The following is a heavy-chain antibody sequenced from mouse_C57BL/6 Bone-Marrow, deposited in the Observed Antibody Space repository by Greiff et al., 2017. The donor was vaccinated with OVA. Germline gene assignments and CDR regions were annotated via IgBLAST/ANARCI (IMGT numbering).Heavy chain of an antibody. CDR3: ARVWTMVKNYWYFDV. V-gene: IGHV1-53*01. J-gene: IGHJ1*03. D-gene: IGHD2-1*01. CDR1: GYTFTSYW. CDR2: INPSNGGT. Sequence: QVQLQQPGTELVKPGASVKLSCKASGYTFTSYWMHWVKQRPGQGLEWIGNINPSNGGTNYNEKFKSKATLTVDKSSSTAYMQLSSLTSEDSAVYYCARVWTMVKNYWYFDVWGTGTTVTVSS.